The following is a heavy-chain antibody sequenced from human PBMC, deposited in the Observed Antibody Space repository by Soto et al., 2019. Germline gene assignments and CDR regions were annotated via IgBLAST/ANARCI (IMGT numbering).Heavy chain of an antibody. D-gene: IGHD2-2*02. J-gene: IGHJ6*02. CDR2: ISSRSDI. V-gene: IGHV3-21*01. CDR1: GFTFSTYS. CDR3: TREYTAWPLAYGLDV. Sequence: GGSLRLSCVGSGFTFSTYSINWVRQAPGKGLEWVSSISSRSDIYYADSVKGRFTISRDNAKNSVSLQMNSLRAEDTAVYYCTREYTAWPLAYGLDVWGQGTTVTVSS.